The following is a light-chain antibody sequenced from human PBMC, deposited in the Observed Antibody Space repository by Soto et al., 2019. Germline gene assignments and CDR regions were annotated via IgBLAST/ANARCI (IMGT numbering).Light chain of an antibody. CDR1: QSISSY. Sequence: DIQMTQSPSSLSASVGDRVTITCRASQSISSYLNWYQQKPGKTPKLLIYTGSNLQSGVPSRFSGSGSGTDFTLTISSLQPEDFGTYYCQQSHSIPWTFGLGTKVDIK. V-gene: IGKV1-39*01. CDR3: QQSHSIPWT. J-gene: IGKJ1*01. CDR2: TGS.